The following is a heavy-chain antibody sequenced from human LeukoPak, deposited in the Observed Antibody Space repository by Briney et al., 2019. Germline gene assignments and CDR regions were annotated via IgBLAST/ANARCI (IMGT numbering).Heavy chain of an antibody. CDR3: ARCGYVGSGHYCNWFDP. CDR2: ISPGDSDA. CDR1: GYSFTNFW. Sequence: GESLKISCQTSGYSFTNFWIAWVRQTPGKGLEWLGIISPGDSDALYNPSFQGHVTMSTDRSINSAYLQWSSLQASDTAIYYCARCGYVGSGHYCNWFDPWGQGTLVTVAS. J-gene: IGHJ5*02. D-gene: IGHD3-22*01. V-gene: IGHV5-51*01.